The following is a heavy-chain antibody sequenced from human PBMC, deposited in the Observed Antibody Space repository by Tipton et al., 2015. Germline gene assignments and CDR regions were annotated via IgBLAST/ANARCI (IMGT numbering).Heavy chain of an antibody. CDR2: IFYSGTT. J-gene: IGHJ6*02. CDR1: GDSISGDSGGSYY. Sequence: TLSLTCSILGDSISGDSGGSYYWGWIRQTPGKGLEWIGSIFYSGTTYDNPSLQSRVTLSLDTSKNQFSLKLSSVTAADTAVYYCARDLERRYGMDVWGQGTTVIVSS. V-gene: IGHV4-39*07. CDR3: ARDLERRYGMDV. D-gene: IGHD1-1*01.